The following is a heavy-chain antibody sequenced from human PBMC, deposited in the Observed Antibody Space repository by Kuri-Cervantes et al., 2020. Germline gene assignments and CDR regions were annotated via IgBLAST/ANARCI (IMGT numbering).Heavy chain of an antibody. CDR2: IYHGGST. Sequence: SETLSLTCTVSGYSISSGYYWGWIRQPPGKGLEWIGSIYHGGSTYYNPSLKSRVTISVDTSKNQFSLKLSSVTAADTAVYYCAEHRDYYDSSGYLIGWFDPWGQGTTVTVSS. D-gene: IGHD3-22*01. CDR1: GYSISSGYY. CDR3: AEHRDYYDSSGYLIGWFDP. J-gene: IGHJ5*01. V-gene: IGHV4-38-2*02.